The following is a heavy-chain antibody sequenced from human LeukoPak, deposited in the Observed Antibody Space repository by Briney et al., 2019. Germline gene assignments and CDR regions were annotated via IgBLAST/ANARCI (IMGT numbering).Heavy chain of an antibody. CDR1: GFTFSNYW. CDR3: AREMATTNARAFDI. CDR2: ISSDGSGT. V-gene: IGHV3-74*01. J-gene: IGHJ3*02. D-gene: IGHD5-24*01. Sequence: QPGGSLRLSCAASGFTFSNYWMHWVRQAPGKGLVWVSRISSDGSGTTYADSVKGRFTISRENAKNTLYLQMNSLRPEDTGVYYCAREMATTNARAFDIWGQGTMVTVSS.